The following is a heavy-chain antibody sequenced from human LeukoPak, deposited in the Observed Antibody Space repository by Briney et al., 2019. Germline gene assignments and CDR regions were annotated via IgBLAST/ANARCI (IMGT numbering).Heavy chain of an antibody. CDR1: GFTFSSYS. V-gene: IGHV3-48*01. Sequence: GSLRLSCAASGFTFSSYSMNWVRQAPGKGLEWVSYISSSSSTIYYADSVKGRFTISRDNSKNTLYLQMNSLRAEDTAVYYCAKEVQILSTTFYMDVWGKGTTVTVSS. CDR2: ISSSSSTI. CDR3: AKEVQILSTTFYMDV. J-gene: IGHJ6*03. D-gene: IGHD1-26*01.